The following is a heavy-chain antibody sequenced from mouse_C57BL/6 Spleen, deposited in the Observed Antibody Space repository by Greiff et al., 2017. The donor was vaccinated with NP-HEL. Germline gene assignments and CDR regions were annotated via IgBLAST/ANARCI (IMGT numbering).Heavy chain of an antibody. D-gene: IGHD2-4*01. CDR1: GFTFSSYG. CDR2: ISSGGSYT. Sequence: EVQVVESGGDLVKPGGSLKLSCAASGFTFSSYGMSWVRQTPDKRLEWVATISSGGSYTYYPDSVKGRFTISRDNAKNTLYLQMSSLKSEDTAMYYCARGVYYDYDGFDYWGQGTTLTVSS. J-gene: IGHJ2*01. CDR3: ARGVYYDYDGFDY. V-gene: IGHV5-6*01.